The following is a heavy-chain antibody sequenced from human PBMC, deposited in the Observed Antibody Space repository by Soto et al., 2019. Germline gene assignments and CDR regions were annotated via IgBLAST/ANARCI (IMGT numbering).Heavy chain of an antibody. Sequence: PGGSLRLSCAASGFTFSSYAMHWVHQAPGRGLEWVAVISYDGSNKYYADSVKGRFTISRDNSKNTLYLQMNSLRAEDTAVYYCARELAVATIRGYYYGMDVWGQGTPVTVSS. CDR2: ISYDGSNK. D-gene: IGHD5-12*01. CDR1: GFTFSSYA. J-gene: IGHJ6*02. CDR3: ARELAVATIRGYYYGMDV. V-gene: IGHV3-30-3*01.